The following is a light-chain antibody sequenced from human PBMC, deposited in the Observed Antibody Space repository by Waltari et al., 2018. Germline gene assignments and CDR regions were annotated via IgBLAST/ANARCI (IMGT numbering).Light chain of an antibody. CDR2: GAS. Sequence: ETVLTQSPGTLSLSPGDRANLSCRASQSITSNYLAWYQQRPGQAPRLLISGASSRASGIPDRFSGSGSGTDFTLTISRLEPEDFAVYYCQHYGTSPQVFGGGTKVEIK. CDR1: QSITSNY. CDR3: QHYGTSPQV. V-gene: IGKV3-20*01. J-gene: IGKJ4*01.